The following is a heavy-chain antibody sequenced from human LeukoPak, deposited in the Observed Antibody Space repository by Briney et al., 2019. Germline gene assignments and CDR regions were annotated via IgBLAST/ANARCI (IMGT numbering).Heavy chain of an antibody. Sequence: GGSLRLSCAASGLTFSDYWMSWVRQAPGKGLEWVANIKEDGSEKHYVDSVKGRFTISRDNAKNSLYLQMNSLRAEDTAVYYCARRGGSGYWFDPWGQGTLVTVSS. J-gene: IGHJ5*02. D-gene: IGHD3-10*01. CDR1: GLTFSDYW. CDR2: IKEDGSEK. V-gene: IGHV3-7*03. CDR3: ARRGGSGYWFDP.